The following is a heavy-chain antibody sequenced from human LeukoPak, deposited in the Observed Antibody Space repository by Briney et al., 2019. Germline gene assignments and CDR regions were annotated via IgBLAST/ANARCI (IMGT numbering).Heavy chain of an antibody. Sequence: ASVTVSCTASGGTFSSYAISWVRQAPGQGLEWMGGIIPIFGTANYAQKFQGRVTITADESTSTAYMELSSLRSEDTAVYYCASLVDHNGMDVWGQGTTVTVSS. CDR2: IIPIFGTA. CDR3: ASLVDHNGMDV. D-gene: IGHD3-9*01. J-gene: IGHJ6*02. CDR1: GGTFSSYA. V-gene: IGHV1-69*13.